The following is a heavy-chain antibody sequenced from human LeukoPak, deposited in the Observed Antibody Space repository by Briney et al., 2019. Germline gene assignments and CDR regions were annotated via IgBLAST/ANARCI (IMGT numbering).Heavy chain of an antibody. CDR3: TTGSGAMTIGH. D-gene: IGHD4/OR15-4a*01. CDR1: GFTFTNAW. Sequence: GGSLRLSCEASGFTFTNAWMSWVRQAPGKGLEWVGRINSKTYGGTTYYAAPVKGRFTIPRDDSRNTQYLQMNGLKTEDTAVYHCTTGSGAMTIGHWGQGTLVTVSS. CDR2: INSKTYGGTT. V-gene: IGHV3-15*01. J-gene: IGHJ4*02.